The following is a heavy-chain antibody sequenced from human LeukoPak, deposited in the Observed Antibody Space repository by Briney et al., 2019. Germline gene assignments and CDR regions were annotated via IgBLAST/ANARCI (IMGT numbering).Heavy chain of an antibody. J-gene: IGHJ1*01. CDR1: GGTFSSYA. Sequence: SVKVSCKASGGTFSSYAINWVRQAPGQGLEWMGGITPMLGTAKYAQKFQGRVTITADESTSTAYMELSSLRSEDTAVYYCARDSSEFRSLIFHWGQGTLVTVSS. CDR2: ITPMLGTA. CDR3: ARDSSEFRSLIFH. V-gene: IGHV1-69*13. D-gene: IGHD3-9*01.